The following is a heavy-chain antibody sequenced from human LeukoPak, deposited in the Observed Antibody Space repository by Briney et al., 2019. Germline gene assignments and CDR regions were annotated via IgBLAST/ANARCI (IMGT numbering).Heavy chain of an antibody. CDR2: FSVTAHTA. CDR3: AKESKSISSWYYFDS. CDR1: GFTFSSYS. D-gene: IGHD6-13*01. V-gene: IGHV3-23*01. Sequence: PGGSLRLSCAASGFTFSSYSMNWVRQAPGKGLEWVSSFSVTAHTAHYADSVKGRFTVSRDTSKSTLYLQMKSLRVEDTAVYYCAKESKSISSWYYFDSWGQGTLVTVSS. J-gene: IGHJ4*02.